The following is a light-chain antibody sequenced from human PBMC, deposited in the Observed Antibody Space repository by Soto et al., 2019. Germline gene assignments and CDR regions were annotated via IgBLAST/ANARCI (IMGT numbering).Light chain of an antibody. CDR1: SSDVGGYNY. CDR3: AAWDDSLSGYV. CDR2: EVS. V-gene: IGLV2-8*01. J-gene: IGLJ1*01. Sequence: QSALSQPPSASGSPGQSVTISCTGTSSDVGGYNYVSWYQQDPGKAPKLMIYEVSKRPSGVPNRFSGSKSGNTASLTVSGLQAEDDSDYYCAAWDDSLSGYVFGTGTKLTVL.